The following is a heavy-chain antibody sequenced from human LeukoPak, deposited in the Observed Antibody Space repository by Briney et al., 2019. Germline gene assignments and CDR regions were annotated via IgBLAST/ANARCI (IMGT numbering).Heavy chain of an antibody. V-gene: IGHV3-74*01. CDR2: INIDGRSI. Sequence: GGSLRLSCAASTCTFSNYWIHWVRQAPGKGLVWVSRINIDGRSISYADSVKGRFTISRDNAKNTLYLQMNSLRAEDTAVYYCARVPATGTAFDDWGQGTLVTVSS. D-gene: IGHD6-13*01. CDR1: TCTFSNYW. CDR3: ARVPATGTAFDD. J-gene: IGHJ4*02.